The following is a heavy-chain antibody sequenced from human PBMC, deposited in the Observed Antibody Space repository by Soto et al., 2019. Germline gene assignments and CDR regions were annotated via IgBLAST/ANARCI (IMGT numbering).Heavy chain of an antibody. CDR3: TRVGSMTTLSPLDY. CDR2: IRSKAYGGTT. V-gene: IGHV3-49*04. Sequence: SLRLSSTASGFTFGDYAMSWVRQAPGKGLEWVGFIRSKAYGGTTEYAASVKGRFTISRDDSKSIAYLQMNSLKTEDTAVYYCTRVGSMTTLSPLDYWGQGTLVTVSS. D-gene: IGHD3-16*01. J-gene: IGHJ4*02. CDR1: GFTFGDYA.